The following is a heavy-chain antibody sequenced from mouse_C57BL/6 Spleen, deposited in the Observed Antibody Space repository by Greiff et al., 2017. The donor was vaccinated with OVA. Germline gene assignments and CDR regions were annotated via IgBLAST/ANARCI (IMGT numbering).Heavy chain of an antibody. V-gene: IGHV1-82*01. CDR1: GYAFSSSW. J-gene: IGHJ4*01. Sequence: QVQLQQSGPELVKPGASVKISCKASGYAFSSSWMNWVKQRPGKGLEWIGWIYPGDGDTNYNGKFKGKATLTADKSSSTAYMQLRGLTSEDSAVYFYERPNIGVFMDYWGQGTSVTVSS. CDR2: IYPGDGDT. CDR3: ERPNIGVFMDY. D-gene: IGHD5-1-1*01.